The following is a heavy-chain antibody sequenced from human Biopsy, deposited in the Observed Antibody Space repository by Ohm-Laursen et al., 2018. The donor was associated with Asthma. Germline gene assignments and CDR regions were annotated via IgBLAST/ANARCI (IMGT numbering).Heavy chain of an antibody. D-gene: IGHD5-24*01. V-gene: IGHV3-30*03. CDR1: GFTFSSYG. CDR2: ISNDGSSK. CDR3: ARISRLGYNSLDYGMDV. J-gene: IGHJ6*02. Sequence: SLRLSCSASGFTFSSYGMHWVRQAPGKGLEWVALISNDGSSKYYADSVKGRFTISRDHSKLYLQMNNLRAEDTAVYHCARISRLGYNSLDYGMDVWGQGTTVTVSS.